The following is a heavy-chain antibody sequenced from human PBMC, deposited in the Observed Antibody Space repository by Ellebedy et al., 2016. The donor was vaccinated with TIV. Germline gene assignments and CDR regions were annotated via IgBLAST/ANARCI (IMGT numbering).Heavy chain of an antibody. V-gene: IGHV6-1*01. Sequence: MPSETLSLTCAISGDSVSNNGVTWNWIRQSPSRGLEWLGRAYYRSTWIYNYAVSVKGRITINPDTSNNQLSLHLNSVTPEDTAVYYCARDDCSGGSCHWWFAPWGQGTLVTVSS. CDR2: AYYRSTWIY. CDR1: GDSVSNNGVT. D-gene: IGHD2-15*01. CDR3: ARDDCSGGSCHWWFAP. J-gene: IGHJ5*02.